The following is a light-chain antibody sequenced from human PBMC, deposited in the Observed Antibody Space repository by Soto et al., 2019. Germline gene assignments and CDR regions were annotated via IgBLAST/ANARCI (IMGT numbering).Light chain of an antibody. CDR1: QSVTTW. V-gene: IGKV1-12*01. CDR3: QQASYFPFT. J-gene: IGKJ3*01. CDR2: SAS. Sequence: DIPMTQSPSFVSSSVGDRVTITCRASQSVTTWLAWYKQRPGKALRLLIDSASSLRSGIPSRFGGTGSGADFTLTIGSLQAKDEATYFCQQASYFPFTFGRGTTVAI.